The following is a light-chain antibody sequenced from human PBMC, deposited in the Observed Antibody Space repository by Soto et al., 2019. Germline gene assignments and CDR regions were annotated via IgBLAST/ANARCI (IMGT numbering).Light chain of an antibody. V-gene: IGLV2-14*03. CDR1: SSDVGGYTH. J-gene: IGLJ1*01. CDR2: DVN. Sequence: QSVLTQPASVSGSPGQSITISCTGTSSDVGGYTHVSWYQQHPGKAPKLMIYDVNNRPSGVSNRFSGSKSGNTASLTISGLQADDEGDYYCSSYTSSSSYVFGTGTKVT. CDR3: SSYTSSSSYV.